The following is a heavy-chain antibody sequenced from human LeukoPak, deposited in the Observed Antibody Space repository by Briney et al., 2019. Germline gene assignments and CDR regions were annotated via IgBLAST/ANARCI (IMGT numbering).Heavy chain of an antibody. D-gene: IGHD4-17*01. Sequence: PGGSLRLSCAASGFTFSSYSMNWVRQSPGKGLEWVSYISGTSNTIYYADSVKGRFTISRDNAKNSLYLQMNSLRDEDTAVYYCARAVTTVTRGALVFDYWGQGTLVIVSA. CDR2: ISGTSNTI. J-gene: IGHJ4*02. CDR1: GFTFSSYS. V-gene: IGHV3-48*02. CDR3: ARAVTTVTRGALVFDY.